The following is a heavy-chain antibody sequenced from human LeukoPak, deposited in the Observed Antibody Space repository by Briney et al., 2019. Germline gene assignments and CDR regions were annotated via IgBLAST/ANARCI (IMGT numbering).Heavy chain of an antibody. CDR3: ARGGPGDYGDYERIDY. CDR1: GYTFTSYG. J-gene: IGHJ4*02. CDR2: ISAYNGNT. Sequence: ASVTVSCKASGYTFTSYGISWVRQAPGQGLEWMGWISAYNGNTNYAQKLQGRVTMTTDTSTSTAYMELRSLRSDDTAVYYCARGGPGDYGDYERIDYWGQGTLVTVSS. V-gene: IGHV1-18*01. D-gene: IGHD4-17*01.